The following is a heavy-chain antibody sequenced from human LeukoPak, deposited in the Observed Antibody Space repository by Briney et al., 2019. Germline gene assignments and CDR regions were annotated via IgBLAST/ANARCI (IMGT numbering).Heavy chain of an antibody. CDR3: ARGHYVPSSGGNLLRVLYFQN. D-gene: IGHD2-15*01. V-gene: IGHV1-46*01. CDR2: INPSGGST. Sequence: GASVKVSCKASGYTFTSYYMHWVRQAPGQGLEWMGIINPSGGSTSYAQKFQGRVTMTRDMSTSTVYMELSSLRSEDTAIYYCARGHYVPSSGGNLLRVLYFQNWGQGTLVTVSS. CDR1: GYTFTSYY. J-gene: IGHJ1*01.